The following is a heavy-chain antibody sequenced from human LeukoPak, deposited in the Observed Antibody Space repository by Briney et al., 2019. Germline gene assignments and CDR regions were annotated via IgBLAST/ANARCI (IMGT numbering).Heavy chain of an antibody. J-gene: IGHJ4*02. CDR1: GFTLTNHA. Sequence: GGSLRLSCVVSGFTLTNHAVSWVRQAPGKGLEWVSIVTGTGGTYYADSVKGRFTISRDNSKNTLYLQMNSLRAEDTAVYYCATGMVNWAFDYWGQGTLVTVSS. D-gene: IGHD5-18*01. V-gene: IGHV3-23*01. CDR3: ATGMVNWAFDY. CDR2: VTGTGGT.